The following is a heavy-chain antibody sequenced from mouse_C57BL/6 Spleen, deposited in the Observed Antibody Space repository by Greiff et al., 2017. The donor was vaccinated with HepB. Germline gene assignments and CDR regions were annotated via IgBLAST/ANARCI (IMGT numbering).Heavy chain of an antibody. CDR1: GYTFTSYW. CDR2: IHPNSGST. Sequence: QVQLQQPGAELVKPGASVKLSCKASGYTFTSYWMHWVKQRPGQGLEWIGMIHPNSGSTNYNEKFKSKATLTVDKSSSTAYMQLSSLTSEDSAVYYCARSGYGSSYEDYWGQGTTLTVSS. J-gene: IGHJ2*01. V-gene: IGHV1-64*01. CDR3: ARSGYGSSYEDY. D-gene: IGHD1-1*01.